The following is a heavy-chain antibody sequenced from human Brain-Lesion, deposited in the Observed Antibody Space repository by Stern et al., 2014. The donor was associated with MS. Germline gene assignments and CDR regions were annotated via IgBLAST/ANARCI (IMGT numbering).Heavy chain of an antibody. Sequence: QVQLQESGPGLVKPSQTLSLSCTVSGGSISSGGYYWSWIRQPAGKGLEWIGRIFNSGSTSYNPPLKSRVNISIDTPKKQVSPRLNSMTAADTAVYYCARGRVVPGFQYYATDVWGQGTTVIVSS. CDR3: ARGRVVPGFQYYATDV. V-gene: IGHV4-61*02. J-gene: IGHJ6*02. CDR2: IFNSGST. D-gene: IGHD2-2*01. CDR1: GGSISSGGYY.